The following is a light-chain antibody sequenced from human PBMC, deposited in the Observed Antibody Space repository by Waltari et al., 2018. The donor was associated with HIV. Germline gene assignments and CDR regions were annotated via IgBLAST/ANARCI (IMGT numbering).Light chain of an antibody. J-gene: IGLJ1*01. Sequence: SYELTQPPSVSVSPGQTARITCSGDALPKHYAYWYQQKPGQPPVLVIYKDSERPAGIPERFSGSSSGTTVTLTISGVQAEDEADYYCQSADSSGTFYVFGTGTKVTVL. CDR2: KDS. CDR3: QSADSSGTFYV. CDR1: ALPKHY. V-gene: IGLV3-25*03.